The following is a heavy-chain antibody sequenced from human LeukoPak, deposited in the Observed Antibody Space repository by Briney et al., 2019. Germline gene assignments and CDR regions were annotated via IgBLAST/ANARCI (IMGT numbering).Heavy chain of an antibody. V-gene: IGHV3-53*01. CDR3: ARDRSGSYPPWLGAFDI. Sequence: PGGSLRLSCAASGFTVSSNYMSWVRQAPGKGLEWVSVIYSGGSTYYADSVKGRFTISRDNSKNTLYLQMNSLRAEDTAVYYCARDRSGSYPPWLGAFDIWGQGTMVTVSS. CDR1: GFTVSSNY. D-gene: IGHD1-26*01. J-gene: IGHJ3*02. CDR2: IYSGGST.